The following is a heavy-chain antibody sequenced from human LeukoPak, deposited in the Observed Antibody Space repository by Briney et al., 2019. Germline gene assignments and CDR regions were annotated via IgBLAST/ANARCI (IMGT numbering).Heavy chain of an antibody. CDR3: AKDLRDSSGYYYAGY. J-gene: IGHJ4*02. Sequence: GGSLRLSCAASGLTFSSYGMHWVRQAPGKGLEWVAVISYDGSNKYYADSVKGRFTISRDNSKNTLYLQMNSLRAEDTAVYYCAKDLRDSSGYYYAGYWGQGTLVTVSS. CDR1: GLTFSSYG. CDR2: ISYDGSNK. V-gene: IGHV3-30*18. D-gene: IGHD3-22*01.